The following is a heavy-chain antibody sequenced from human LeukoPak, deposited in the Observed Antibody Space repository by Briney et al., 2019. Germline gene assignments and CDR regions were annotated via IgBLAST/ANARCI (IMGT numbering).Heavy chain of an antibody. V-gene: IGHV3-21*01. D-gene: IGHD2-15*01. CDR3: ARDVSGLHYFDY. Sequence: PGGSLRLSCAASGFTFSSYSMNWVRQAPGKGLEWVSSISSSSSYIYYADSVKGRFTISRDNAKNSLYLQMNSLRAEDTAVYYCARDVSGLHYFDYWGQGTLVTVSS. J-gene: IGHJ4*02. CDR2: ISSSSSYI. CDR1: GFTFSSYS.